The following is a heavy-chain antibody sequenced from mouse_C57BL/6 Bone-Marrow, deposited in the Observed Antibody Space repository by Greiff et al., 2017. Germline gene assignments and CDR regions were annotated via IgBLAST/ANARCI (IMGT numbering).Heavy chain of an antibody. CDR3: ARWAIYYGNYVWFAY. D-gene: IGHD2-1*01. Sequence: QVQLQQPGAELVMPGASVKLSCKASGYTFTSYWMHWVKQRPGQGLEWIGVIDPSDSDTNYNKKFKGKSTLTVDKSSSPAYMQLRSLTSEDSAVYYCARWAIYYGNYVWFAYGGQGTLVTVSA. CDR1: GYTFTSYW. V-gene: IGHV1-69*01. J-gene: IGHJ3*01. CDR2: IDPSDSDT.